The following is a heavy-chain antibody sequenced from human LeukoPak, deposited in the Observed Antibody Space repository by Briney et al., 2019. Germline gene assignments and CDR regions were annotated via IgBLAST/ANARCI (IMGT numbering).Heavy chain of an antibody. CDR2: ISYDGSNK. CDR3: ARGLPSGITFGGPPDY. CDR1: GFTFSSYA. J-gene: IGHJ4*02. D-gene: IGHD3-16*01. V-gene: IGHV3-30*04. Sequence: PGGSLRLSCAASGFTFSSYAMHWVRQAPGKGLEWVAVISYDGSNKYYADSVKGRFTISRDNSKNTLYLQMNSLRAEDTAVYYCARGLPSGITFGGPPDYWGQGTLVTVSS.